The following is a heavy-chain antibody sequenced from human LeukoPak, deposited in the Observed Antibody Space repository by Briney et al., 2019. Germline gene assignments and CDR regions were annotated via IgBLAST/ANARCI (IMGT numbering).Heavy chain of an antibody. J-gene: IGHJ4*02. Sequence: SETLSLTCTVSGGSISSSAYYWSWIRQPPGKGLEWIGYIYYSGSTYYNPSLKSRVTISVDTSKNQFSLKLSSVTAADTAVYYWARARSANDVLLYWGEGTLVTVSS. CDR3: ARARSANDVLLY. CDR1: GGSISSSAYY. CDR2: IYYSGST. V-gene: IGHV4-30-4*02. D-gene: IGHD1-1*01.